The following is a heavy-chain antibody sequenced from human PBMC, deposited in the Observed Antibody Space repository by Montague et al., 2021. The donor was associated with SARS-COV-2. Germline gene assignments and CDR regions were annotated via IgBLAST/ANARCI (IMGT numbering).Heavy chain of an antibody. J-gene: IGHJ4*02. CDR2: INVDGSET. V-gene: IGHV3-7*01. Sequence: SLRLSCAASGFTFSSYWMTWARQAPGKGLEWVVNINVDGSETYYVDSMKGRFTISRDNAQNSLYLQMSSLTAEDTAVYYCARDHDYGDYWGQGTLVTVSS. CDR3: ARDHDYGDY. CDR1: GFTFSSYW.